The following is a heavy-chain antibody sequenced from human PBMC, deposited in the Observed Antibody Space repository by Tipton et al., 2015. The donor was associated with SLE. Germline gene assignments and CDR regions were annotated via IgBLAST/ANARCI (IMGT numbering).Heavy chain of an antibody. J-gene: IGHJ6*04. CDR1: GFGFSDYD. Sequence: SLRLSCAASGFGFSDYDIHWVRQAPGKGLEWVAVVGFDGTKKFYADSAKGRFTIPRDNSKNTLYLDMNSLRAEDTAVYYCARAMNPYDTRLYFYFYYFMDVWGKGTTVTVSS. D-gene: IGHD3-22*01. V-gene: IGHV3-33*01. CDR3: ARAMNPYDTRLYFYFYYFMDV. CDR2: VGFDGTKK.